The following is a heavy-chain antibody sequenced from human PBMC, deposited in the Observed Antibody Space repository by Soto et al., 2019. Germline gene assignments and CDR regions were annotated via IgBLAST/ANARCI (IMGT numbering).Heavy chain of an antibody. CDR3: ALVSVVITLFRPYYVMDV. V-gene: IGHV1-18*01. CDR2: ISAYNGNT. CDR1: GYTFTNYG. D-gene: IGHD3-22*01. Sequence: QVHLVQSGAEVKKPGASVKVSCKASGYTFTNYGITWVRQAPGQGLEWMGWISAYNGNTNYAQKLQGRVTMTTDTSTSTAYMELRSLRSDDTAVYYCALVSVVITLFRPYYVMDVWGQGTTVTVSS. J-gene: IGHJ6*02.